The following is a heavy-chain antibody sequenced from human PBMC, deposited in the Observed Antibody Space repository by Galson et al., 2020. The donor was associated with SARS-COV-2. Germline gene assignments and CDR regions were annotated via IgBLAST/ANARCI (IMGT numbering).Heavy chain of an antibody. Sequence: GESLKISCAASGFTFNNYAMGWVRQAPGKGLEWVSGIGRSGSDTYYADFVKGRFTISRDNSKDSLYLQMNSLRADDTATYYCAKVSPTNGWPFDYWGQGTLLTVSS. J-gene: IGHJ4*01. CDR2: IGRSGSDT. D-gene: IGHD2-8*01. V-gene: IGHV3-23*01. CDR1: GFTFNNYA. CDR3: AKVSPTNGWPFDY.